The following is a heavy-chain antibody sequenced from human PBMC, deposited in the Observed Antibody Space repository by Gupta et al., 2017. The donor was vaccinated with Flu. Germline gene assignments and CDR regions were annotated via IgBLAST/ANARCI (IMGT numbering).Heavy chain of an antibody. J-gene: IGHJ5*02. CDR2: INPNSGGT. CDR1: GYTFTGYY. Sequence: QVQLVQSGAEVKKSGASVKVSCKASGYTFTGYYIHWVRQAPGQELEWMGWINPNSGGTNYAQKFQGWVTMTRDTSISTAYMELSRLRSDDTAVYYCARGGTRIANWFDPWGQGTLVTVSS. V-gene: IGHV1-2*04. D-gene: IGHD1-1*01. CDR3: ARGGTRIANWFDP.